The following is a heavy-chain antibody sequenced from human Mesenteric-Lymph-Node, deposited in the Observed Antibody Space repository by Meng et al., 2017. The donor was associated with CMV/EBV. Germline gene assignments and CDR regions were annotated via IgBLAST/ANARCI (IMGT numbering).Heavy chain of an antibody. V-gene: IGHV3-73*01. Sequence: GESLKISCAASGFTFSGSRMHWVRQASGKGLEWVGRIRSKANNDATSYAASVKGRFTISRDESKTTAYLQMNSLKTEDTAVYYCTTVGLENENGMDVWGQGTTVTVSS. D-gene: IGHD1-26*01. CDR2: IRSKANNDAT. CDR1: GFTFSGSR. CDR3: TTVGLENENGMDV. J-gene: IGHJ6*02.